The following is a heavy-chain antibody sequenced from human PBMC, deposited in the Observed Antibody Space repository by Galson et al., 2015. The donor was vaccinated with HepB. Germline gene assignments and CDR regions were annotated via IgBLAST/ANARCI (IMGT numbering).Heavy chain of an antibody. CDR2: ISSSSSTI. D-gene: IGHD2-2*01. CDR1: GFTFSSYS. CDR3: ARKEGLLFYFGGGNAFDI. V-gene: IGHV3-48*01. Sequence: SLRLSCAASGFTFSSYSMNWVRQAPGKGLEWVSYISSSSSTIYYADSVKGRFTISRDNAKNSLYLQMNSLRAEDTAVYYCARKEGLLFYFGGGNAFDIWGQGTMVTVSS. J-gene: IGHJ3*02.